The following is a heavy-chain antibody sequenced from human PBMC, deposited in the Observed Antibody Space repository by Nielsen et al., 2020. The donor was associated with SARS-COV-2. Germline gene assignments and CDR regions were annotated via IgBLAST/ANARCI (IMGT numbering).Heavy chain of an antibody. CDR2: ISWNSGSI. Sequence: GGSLRLSCAASGFTFDDYAMHWVRQAPGKGLEWVSGISWNSGSIGYADSVKGRSTISRDNAKNSLYLQMNSLRAEDTALYYCAKGYDSTRRGFDPWGQGTLVTVSS. D-gene: IGHD3-22*01. J-gene: IGHJ5*02. CDR3: AKGYDSTRRGFDP. V-gene: IGHV3-9*01. CDR1: GFTFDDYA.